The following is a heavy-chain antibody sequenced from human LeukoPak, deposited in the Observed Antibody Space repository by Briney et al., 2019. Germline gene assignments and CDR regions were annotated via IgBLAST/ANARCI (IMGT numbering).Heavy chain of an antibody. CDR3: ARSRQASGLFNS. Sequence: SETLPLTCTVSGGSISSGGYYWSWIRQPPGKGLEWIGYIYHSGSTYYNPSLKSRFTISVDRPKNQFFLNVTSLTAADTAVYFCARSRQASGLFNSWGQGTLVVVSS. V-gene: IGHV4-30-2*01. CDR2: IYHSGST. D-gene: IGHD3-10*01. J-gene: IGHJ5*01. CDR1: GGSISSGGYY.